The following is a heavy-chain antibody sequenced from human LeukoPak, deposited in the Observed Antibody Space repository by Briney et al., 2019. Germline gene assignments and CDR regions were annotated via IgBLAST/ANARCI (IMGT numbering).Heavy chain of an antibody. V-gene: IGHV1-69*01. Sequence: SVKVSCKASRGTFSSYAISWVRQAPGQGLEWMGGIIPIFGTANYAQKFQGRVTITADESTSTAYMELSSLRSEDTAVYYCARGPYYYGSGSYVDWGQGTLVTVSS. CDR1: RGTFSSYA. CDR2: IIPIFGTA. D-gene: IGHD3-10*01. CDR3: ARGPYYYGSGSYVD. J-gene: IGHJ4*02.